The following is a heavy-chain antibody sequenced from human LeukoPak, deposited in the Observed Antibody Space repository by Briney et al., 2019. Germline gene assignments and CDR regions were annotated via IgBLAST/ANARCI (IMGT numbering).Heavy chain of an antibody. Sequence: PSETLSLTCTVSGGSMSRSSYYWCWIRQPPGKGLEWIGSSYYSGNTYYNPSLRSRVTMSVDTSKNQFSLNLTSVTAADTAVYYCARLLRTMIVVDQNFDYWGQGTLVTVSS. CDR3: ARLLRTMIVVDQNFDY. CDR2: SYYSGNT. CDR1: GGSMSRSSYY. D-gene: IGHD3-22*01. V-gene: IGHV4-39*01. J-gene: IGHJ4*02.